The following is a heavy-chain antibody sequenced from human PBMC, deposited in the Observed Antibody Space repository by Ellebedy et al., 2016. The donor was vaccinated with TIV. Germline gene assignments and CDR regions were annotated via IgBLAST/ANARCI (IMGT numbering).Heavy chain of an antibody. CDR1: GFTFSSYG. V-gene: IGHV3-30*03. CDR2: ISYDGSNK. D-gene: IGHD3-10*01. Sequence: GESLKISXAASGFTFSSYGMHWVRQAPGKGLEWVAVISYDGSNKYYADSVKGRFTISRDNSKNTLYLQMNSLRAEDTAAYYCARDVLLWFGPTGYFDYWGQGTLVTVSS. CDR3: ARDVLLWFGPTGYFDY. J-gene: IGHJ4*02.